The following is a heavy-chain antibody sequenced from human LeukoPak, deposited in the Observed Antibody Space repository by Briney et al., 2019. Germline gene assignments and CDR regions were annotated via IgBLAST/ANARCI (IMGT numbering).Heavy chain of an antibody. D-gene: IGHD6-19*01. Sequence: ASVKVSCEASGYTFTVYYIHWLRQAPGQGLEWMGWIDPPSGATNSAQKFQDRVTMTRDRSLATAYLEVRGLRSDDTAVYYCARSGFSTGFYLDFWGQGTLVPVSS. CDR2: IDPPSGAT. CDR3: ARSGFSTGFYLDF. V-gene: IGHV1-2*02. J-gene: IGHJ4*02. CDR1: GYTFTVYY.